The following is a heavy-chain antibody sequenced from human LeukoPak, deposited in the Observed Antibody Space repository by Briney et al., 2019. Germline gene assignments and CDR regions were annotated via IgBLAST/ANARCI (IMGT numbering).Heavy chain of an antibody. D-gene: IGHD3-10*01. J-gene: IGHJ4*02. V-gene: IGHV3-7*04. CDR2: VKQDGGEK. CDR1: GFAFSDFS. Sequence: PGGSLRLSCAASGFAFSDFSMNWVRLAPGRGLAWVASVKQDGGEKYYVDSVKGRFTISGDNAKNSLYLQMNNLRAEDTAVYYCARWRGSGKYFDSWGQGTLVTVSS. CDR3: ARWRGSGKYFDS.